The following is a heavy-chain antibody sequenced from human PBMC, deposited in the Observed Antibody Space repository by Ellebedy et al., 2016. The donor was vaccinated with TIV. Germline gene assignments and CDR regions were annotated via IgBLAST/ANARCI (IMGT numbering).Heavy chain of an antibody. J-gene: IGHJ6*02. D-gene: IGHD6-19*01. CDR3: ARESSGWYNSVYYYYYGMDV. Sequence: MPSETLSLTCTVSAGSISSSSYYWGWIRQPPGKGLEWIGKIYYSGSPYYNPSLKSRVTISLDTSKNQFSLKLSSVTAADTAVYYCARESSGWYNSVYYYYYGMDVWGQGTTVTVS. CDR2: IYYSGSP. V-gene: IGHV4-39*01. CDR1: AGSISSSSYY.